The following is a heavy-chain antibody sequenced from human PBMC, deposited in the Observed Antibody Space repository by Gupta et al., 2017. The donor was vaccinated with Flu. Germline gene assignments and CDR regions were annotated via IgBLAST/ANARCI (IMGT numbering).Heavy chain of an antibody. CDR3: ARSSRGNFFDSSADH. V-gene: IGHV3-23*01. Sequence: NWVRQAPGKGLEWVSNISGGSSNTNYADSVKGRFTISRDNSKDTLYLQMNSLRSEDTAVYYCARSSRGNFFDSSADHWGQGTLVIVSS. CDR2: ISGGSSNT. J-gene: IGHJ4*02. D-gene: IGHD3-22*01.